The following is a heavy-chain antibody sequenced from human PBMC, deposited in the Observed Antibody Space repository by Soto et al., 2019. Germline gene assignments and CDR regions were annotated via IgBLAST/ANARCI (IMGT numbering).Heavy chain of an antibody. CDR2: ISAYNGNT. V-gene: IGHV1-18*04. Sequence: ASVKVSCKASGYTFTSYGISWVRQAPGQGLEWMGWISAYNGNTNYAQKLQGRVTMTTDTSTSTAYMELRSLRSDDTAVYYCARDLGKYSSSTGFQHWGQGTLVTVSS. CDR1: GYTFTSYG. D-gene: IGHD6-13*01. CDR3: ARDLGKYSSSTGFQH. J-gene: IGHJ1*01.